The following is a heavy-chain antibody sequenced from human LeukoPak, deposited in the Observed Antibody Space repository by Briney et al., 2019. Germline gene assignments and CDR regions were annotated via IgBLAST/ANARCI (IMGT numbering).Heavy chain of an antibody. CDR2: IYHSGNT. D-gene: IGHD6-19*01. Sequence: PSETLSLTCTVSGYSISSGHYWGWVRQPPGKGLEWIGRIYHSGNTYCNPSLKGRVTISVDTSKNQFSLNLSSVTAADTAVYYCARHGYIAVAGTVDYWGQGTLITVSS. CDR1: GYSISSGHY. V-gene: IGHV4-38-2*02. CDR3: ARHGYIAVAGTVDY. J-gene: IGHJ4*02.